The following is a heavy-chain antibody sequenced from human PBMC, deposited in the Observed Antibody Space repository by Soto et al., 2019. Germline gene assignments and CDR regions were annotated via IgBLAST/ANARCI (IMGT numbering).Heavy chain of an antibody. CDR1: GGSISSSSYY. V-gene: IGHV4-39*01. D-gene: IGHD6-13*01. CDR3: ARQQLADYYYYGMDV. Sequence: SETLSLTCTVSGGSISSSSYYWGWIRQPPGKGLEWIGSIYYSGSTYYNPPLKSRVTISVDTSKNQFSLKLSSVTAADTAVYYCARQQLADYYYYGMDVWGQGTTVTVSS. CDR2: IYYSGST. J-gene: IGHJ6*02.